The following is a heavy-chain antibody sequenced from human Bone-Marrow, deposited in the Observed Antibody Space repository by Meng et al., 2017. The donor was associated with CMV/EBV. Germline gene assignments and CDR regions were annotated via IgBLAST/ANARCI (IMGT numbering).Heavy chain of an antibody. D-gene: IGHD6-19*01. V-gene: IGHV1-8*03. CDR3: ARPPLGYSSGWYDY. CDR2: MNPNSGNT. CDR1: GYTFTAHY. J-gene: IGHJ4*02. Sequence: ASVKVSCKASGYTFTAHYFHWVRQAPGQGLEWMGWMNPNSGNTGYAQKFQGRVTITRNTSISTAYMELSSLRSEDTAVYYCARPPLGYSSGWYDYWGQGTLVTVSS.